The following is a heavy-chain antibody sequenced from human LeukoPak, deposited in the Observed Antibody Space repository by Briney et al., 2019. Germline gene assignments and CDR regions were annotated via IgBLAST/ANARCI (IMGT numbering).Heavy chain of an antibody. CDR3: ARGLYYGSGSYYIFGY. D-gene: IGHD3-10*01. J-gene: IGHJ4*02. CDR2: MNPNSGNT. V-gene: IGHV1-8*01. Sequence: ASVKVSCKASGYTFTSYDINWVRQATGQGLEWMGWMNPNSGNTGYAQKFQGRVTMTRNTSISTAYMELSSLRSEDTAVYYCARGLYYGSGSYYIFGYWGQGTLVTVSS. CDR1: GYTFTSYD.